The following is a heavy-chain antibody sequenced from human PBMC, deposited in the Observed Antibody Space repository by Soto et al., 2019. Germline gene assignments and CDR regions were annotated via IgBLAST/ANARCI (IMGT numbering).Heavy chain of an antibody. J-gene: IGHJ4*02. D-gene: IGHD2-15*01. CDR1: GFTFSGYG. CDR3: ARPGYCTGGSCYCFLY. V-gene: IGHV3-33*01. CDR2: IWYDGVNK. Sequence: QVQLVESGGGVVQPGKSLRLSCAASGFTFSGYGMHWVRQAPGKGLEWVAVIWYDGVNKYYVDSVKGRFTISRDNSKNTVYLQMNSLRAEDTAVYYCARPGYCTGGSCYCFLYWGQGTLVTVSS.